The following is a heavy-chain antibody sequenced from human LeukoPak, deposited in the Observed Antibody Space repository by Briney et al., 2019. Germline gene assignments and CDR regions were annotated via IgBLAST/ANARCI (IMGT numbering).Heavy chain of an antibody. D-gene: IGHD2-2*02. CDR2: ISGSDTST. J-gene: IGHJ4*02. Sequence: GGSLRLSCAASGFTFSNYSMTWVRQAPGKGLEWVSSISGSDTSTYYADSVKGRFTISRDNSKNTLELQMDSLRAEDTAVYYCTKARSASSSCCYNYWGQGILVTVSS. V-gene: IGHV3-23*01. CDR1: GFTFSNYS. CDR3: TKARSASSSCCYNY.